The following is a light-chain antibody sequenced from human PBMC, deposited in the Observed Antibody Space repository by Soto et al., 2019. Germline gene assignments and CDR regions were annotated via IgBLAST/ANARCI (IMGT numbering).Light chain of an antibody. V-gene: IGKV3-20*01. J-gene: IGKJ2*01. CDR1: QSVSSRS. Sequence: EIVLTQSPGTLSLSPGERATLSCRASQSVSSRSLAWYQQKPGQPPRLLIFDASNRAADIPDRFSGSGSGTEFTLTISSLQSEDFAVYYCQQYYNWPPYTFGQGTKVDIK. CDR2: DAS. CDR3: QQYYNWPPYT.